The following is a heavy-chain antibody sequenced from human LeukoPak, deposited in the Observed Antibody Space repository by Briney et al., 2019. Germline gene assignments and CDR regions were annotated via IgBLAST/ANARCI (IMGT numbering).Heavy chain of an antibody. J-gene: IGHJ5*02. Sequence: AGGSLRLSCTASGLIFGDYGMTWVRQAPGKGLEWLGFIRSKAYGGTTEYAASVKGRFTISRDDSKSIAYVQMNSLRTEDTAVYYCTVQVVPSDNWFDPWGQGTLVAVSS. CDR2: IRSKAYGGTT. V-gene: IGHV3-49*04. CDR3: TVQVVPSDNWFDP. D-gene: IGHD2-8*01. CDR1: GLIFGDYG.